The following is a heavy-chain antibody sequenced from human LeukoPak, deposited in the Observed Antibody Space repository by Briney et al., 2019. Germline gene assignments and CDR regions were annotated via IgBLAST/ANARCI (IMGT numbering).Heavy chain of an antibody. J-gene: IGHJ4*02. CDR2: INTNTGNP. V-gene: IGHV7-4-1*02. D-gene: IGHD2-15*01. CDR1: GYTFTSYA. CDR3: ARDRRVVVVVAATPSPLGY. Sequence: HRASVKVSCKASGYTFTSYAMNWVRQAPGQGLEWMGWINTNTGNPTYAQGFTGRFVFSLDTSVSTAYLQISSLKAEDTAVYYCARDRRVVVVVAATPSPLGYWGQGTLVTVSS.